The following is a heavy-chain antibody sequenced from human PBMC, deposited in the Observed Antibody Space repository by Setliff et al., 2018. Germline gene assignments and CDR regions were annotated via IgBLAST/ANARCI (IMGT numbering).Heavy chain of an antibody. CDR3: AKEVESMIVVGAWFDP. V-gene: IGHV3-48*01. D-gene: IGHD3-22*01. CDR1: GFTFSTYA. Sequence: GGSLRLSCAASGFTFSTYAMNWLRQAPGKGLEWVSYISSSSGLIYYADSVKGRFTISRDNAKNTLYLEMNNLRAEDSAVYYCAKEVESMIVVGAWFDPWGQGTLVTVSS. J-gene: IGHJ5*02. CDR2: ISSSSGLI.